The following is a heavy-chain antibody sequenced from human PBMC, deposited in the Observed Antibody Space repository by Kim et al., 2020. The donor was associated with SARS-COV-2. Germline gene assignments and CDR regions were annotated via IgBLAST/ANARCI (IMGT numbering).Heavy chain of an antibody. V-gene: IGHV3-33*01. Sequence: FADSVKGRFTISRDNSKNTQYLQMNRLRAEDTDVYYCARDFLWFGELLANWGQGNLVTVSS. D-gene: IGHD3-10*01. J-gene: IGHJ4*02. CDR3: ARDFLWFGELLAN.